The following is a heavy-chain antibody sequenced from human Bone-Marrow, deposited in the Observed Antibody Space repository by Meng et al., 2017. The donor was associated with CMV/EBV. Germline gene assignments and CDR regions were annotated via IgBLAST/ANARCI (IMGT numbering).Heavy chain of an antibody. CDR1: GYTFISYD. Sequence: VQLVQSGAEVKKPGASVKVSCKASGYTFISYDINSVRQAAGQGLEWMGWMNPNSGNTDYAQKFQGRVTMTRNISKSTAYMDLSSLRSEDTAVYYCATGVADFEYWGQGTLVTVSS. V-gene: IGHV1-8*01. CDR3: ATGVADFEY. D-gene: IGHD6-19*01. J-gene: IGHJ4*02. CDR2: MNPNSGNT.